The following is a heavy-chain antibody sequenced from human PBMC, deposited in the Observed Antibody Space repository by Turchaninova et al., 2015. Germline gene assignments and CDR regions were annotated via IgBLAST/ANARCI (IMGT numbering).Heavy chain of an antibody. Sequence: GASVKVSCKGYGYTFTTYGIDWVRQAPGQGLEWMGWISAYNGNTKYAQNVQGRVTVTTDTSTSTAYMELRSLRSDDTAVYYCGVVDTPEGIDYWGQGTLVTVSS. CDR3: GVVDTPEGIDY. J-gene: IGHJ4*02. D-gene: IGHD5-18*01. CDR2: ISAYNGNT. CDR1: GYTFTTYG. V-gene: IGHV1-18*04.